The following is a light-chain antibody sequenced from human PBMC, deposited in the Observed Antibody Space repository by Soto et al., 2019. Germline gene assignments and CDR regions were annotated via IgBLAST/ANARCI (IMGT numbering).Light chain of an antibody. J-gene: IGKJ3*01. V-gene: IGKV1-5*03. CDR3: QQYHSYPFT. CDR1: QSISSW. CDR2: KAS. Sequence: DIQMTQSPSPLSSSVGDRVTIPCRASQSISSWLAWYQQKPGKAPKLLIYKASSLQSEVPSRFSGSASGPEFTLTISSLQPDDFATYYCQQYHSYPFTFGPGTKVDIK.